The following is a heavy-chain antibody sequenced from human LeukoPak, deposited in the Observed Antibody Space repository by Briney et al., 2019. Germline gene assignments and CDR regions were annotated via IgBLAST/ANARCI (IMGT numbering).Heavy chain of an antibody. J-gene: IGHJ2*01. CDR3: ATYRTSFIYCYFDL. CDR2: INTSGGST. D-gene: IGHD2-2*01. V-gene: IGHV1-46*01. CDR1: GYTFTSYY. Sequence: ASVKVSCKASGYTFTSYYMHWVRQAPAQGLEWMGVINTSGGSTSYAQKFQGRVTMTRDTSTSTVYMELSSLRSEDTAVYYCATYRTSFIYCYFDLWGRGTLVTVSS.